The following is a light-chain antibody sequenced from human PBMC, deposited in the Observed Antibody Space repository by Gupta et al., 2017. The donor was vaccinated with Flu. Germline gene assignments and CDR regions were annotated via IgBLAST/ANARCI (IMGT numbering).Light chain of an antibody. CDR1: SSNIGAGYD. CDR3: QSYDSRLSAWV. V-gene: IGLV1-40*01. Sequence: QSVLTQPPSVSGASGQRVTISCTGRSSNIGAGYDVHWYQQFPGTAPKLLLYGNTNRPSGVPDRFSGSKSGTSASLAITGLQADEEADYYGQSYDSRLSAWVFGGGTKLTVL. CDR2: GNT. J-gene: IGLJ3*02.